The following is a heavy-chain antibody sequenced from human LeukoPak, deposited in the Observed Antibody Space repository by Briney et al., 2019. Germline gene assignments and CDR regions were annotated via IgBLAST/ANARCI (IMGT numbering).Heavy chain of an antibody. D-gene: IGHD6-19*01. CDR1: GVSISSYY. V-gene: IGHV4-59*01. J-gene: IGHJ3*02. CDR3: ALDSSGWSDDSFDI. CDR2: IYYTGTA. Sequence: PSETLSLTCTVSGVSISSYYWSWIRQPPGKGLEWIGYIYYTGTANYNPSLETRVTTSVDTSKNQFSLNVNSVTAADTAVYYCALDSSGWSDDSFDIWGHGTMVTVSS.